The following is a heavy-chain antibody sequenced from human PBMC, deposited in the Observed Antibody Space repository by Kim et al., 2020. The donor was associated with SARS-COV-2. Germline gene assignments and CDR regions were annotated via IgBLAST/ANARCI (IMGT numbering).Heavy chain of an antibody. Sequence: SETRSLTCTVSGGSISSYYWSWIRQPPGKGLEWIGYIYYSGSTNYNPSLKSRVTISVDTSKNQFSLKLSSVTAADTAVYYCARSTRAAAGMAFSYWGQGTLVTVSS. V-gene: IGHV4-59*01. CDR2: IYYSGST. CDR1: GGSISSYY. J-gene: IGHJ4*02. CDR3: ARSTRAAAGMAFSY. D-gene: IGHD6-13*01.